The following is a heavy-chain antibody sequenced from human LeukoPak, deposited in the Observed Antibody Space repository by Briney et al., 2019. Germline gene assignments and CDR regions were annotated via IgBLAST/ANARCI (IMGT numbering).Heavy chain of an antibody. CDR1: GYTFTGYY. V-gene: IGHV1-18*04. CDR3: ARGVMYCSGGSCYVYYFNY. CDR2: IGAYNGNT. J-gene: IGHJ4*02. D-gene: IGHD2-15*01. Sequence: ASVKVSCKASGYTFTGYYMHWVRQAPGQGLEWMGGIGAYNGNTNYAQKFQGRVTMTTDTSTSTAYMELRGLRSDDTAVYYCARGVMYCSGGSCYVYYFNYWGQGTLVTVSS.